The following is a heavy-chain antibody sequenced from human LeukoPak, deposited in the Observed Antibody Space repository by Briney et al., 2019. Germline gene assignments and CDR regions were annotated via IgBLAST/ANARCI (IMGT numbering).Heavy chain of an antibody. Sequence: GSLRLSCAASGFTFSSYWMHWVRQAPGKGLVWVSRINSDGSSTSYADSVKGRFTISRDNAKNTLYLQMDSLRAEDTAMYYCARGTGRYYSLGYWGQGTLVTVSS. CDR2: INSDGSST. CDR1: GFTFSSYW. J-gene: IGHJ4*02. V-gene: IGHV3-74*01. D-gene: IGHD3-10*01. CDR3: ARGTGRYYSLGY.